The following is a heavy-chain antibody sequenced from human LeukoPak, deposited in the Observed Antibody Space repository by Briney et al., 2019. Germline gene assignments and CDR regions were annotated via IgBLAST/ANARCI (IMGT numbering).Heavy chain of an antibody. V-gene: IGHV3-30*03. J-gene: IGHJ4*02. CDR1: GFTFSSYA. D-gene: IGHD3-22*01. Sequence: GGSLRLSCAASGFTFSSYAIHWVRQAPGKGLEWVAVISSDGRDKHHADSVKGRFTISRDNSKNTLYLQTNSLRPEDTAVYFCTVDTDYFEGLGFPRPALNDYWGQGTLVTVSS. CDR3: TVDTDYFEGLGFPRPALNDY. CDR2: ISSDGRDK.